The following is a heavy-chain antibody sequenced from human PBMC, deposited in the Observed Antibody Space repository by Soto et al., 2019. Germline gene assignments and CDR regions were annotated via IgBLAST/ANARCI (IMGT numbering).Heavy chain of an antibody. CDR2: ISSSSRYI. Sequence: PGGALRLSCAASGFTFSSYSMNWVRQAPGKGLEWVSSISSSSRYIYYADSVKGRFTISRDNAKNPLYLQMNSLRAEDTAVSYCAREYYGSGSYYSTLDAFDTWGQGTMVTVSS. D-gene: IGHD3-10*01. V-gene: IGHV3-21*01. J-gene: IGHJ3*02. CDR1: GFTFSSYS. CDR3: AREYYGSGSYYSTLDAFDT.